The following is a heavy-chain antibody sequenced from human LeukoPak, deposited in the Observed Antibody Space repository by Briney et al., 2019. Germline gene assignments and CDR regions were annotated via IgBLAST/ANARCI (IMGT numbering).Heavy chain of an antibody. V-gene: IGHV3-21*01. Sequence: GGSLRLSCAASGFTFSTYRMNWVRQAPGKGLEWVSSISGSSSDISYGDSVKGRFTISRDNAKNSVYLQMNSLRAEDTAVYYCATGSSSSFDYWGQGTLVTVS. J-gene: IGHJ4*02. CDR2: ISGSSSDI. CDR1: GFTFSTYR. CDR3: ATGSSSSFDY. D-gene: IGHD6-13*01.